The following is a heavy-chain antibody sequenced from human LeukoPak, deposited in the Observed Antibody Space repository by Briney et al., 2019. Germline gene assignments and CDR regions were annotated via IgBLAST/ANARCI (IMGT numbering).Heavy chain of an antibody. D-gene: IGHD3-3*01. V-gene: IGHV3-21*01. CDR3: ARDTYYDFWSAKGTWFDP. J-gene: IGHJ5*02. Sequence: GGTLRLSCSATGFTFNSYALSWVRLAPGKGLEWVSAISRGGDVTYYADSVEGRFTISRDNAKNSLYLQMNSLRAEDTAVYYCARDTYYDFWSAKGTWFDPWGQGTLVTVSS. CDR2: ISRGGDVT. CDR1: GFTFNSYA.